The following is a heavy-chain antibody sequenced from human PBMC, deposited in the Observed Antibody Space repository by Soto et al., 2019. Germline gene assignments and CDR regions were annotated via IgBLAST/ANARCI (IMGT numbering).Heavy chain of an antibody. D-gene: IGHD6-13*01. CDR3: ARRGILSSSWYAPPGWVRGFYYFDY. CDR2: INHSGST. CDR1: GGSFSGYY. Sequence: SETLSLTCAVYGGSFSGYYWSWIRQPPGKGLEWIGEINHSGSTNYNPSLKSRVTISVDTSKNQFSLKLSSATAADTAVYYCARRGILSSSWYAPPGWVRGFYYFDYWGQGTLVTVSS. V-gene: IGHV4-34*01. J-gene: IGHJ4*02.